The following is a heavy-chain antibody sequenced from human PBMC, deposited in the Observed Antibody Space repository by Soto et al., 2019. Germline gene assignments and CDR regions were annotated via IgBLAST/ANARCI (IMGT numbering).Heavy chain of an antibody. J-gene: IGHJ6*02. Sequence: VASVKVSCKASGYTFTGYYMHWVRQAPGQGLEWMGWINPNSGGTNYAQKFQGWVTMTRDTSISTAYMELSRLRSDDTAVYYCARGVAAAGKPYYYYGMDVWGQGTTVTVSS. CDR1: GYTFTGYY. CDR3: ARGVAAAGKPYYYYGMDV. D-gene: IGHD6-13*01. CDR2: INPNSGGT. V-gene: IGHV1-2*04.